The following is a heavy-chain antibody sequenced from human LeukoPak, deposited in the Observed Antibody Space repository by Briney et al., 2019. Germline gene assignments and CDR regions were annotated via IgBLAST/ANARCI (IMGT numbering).Heavy chain of an antibody. CDR3: AKDLGYCSGGSCYGYFDL. CDR2: ISYDGSNK. CDR1: GFTFRSYG. Sequence: GRSLRLSCAASGFTFRSYGMHWVRQAPGKGLEWVAVISYDGSNKYYADSVKGRFTISRDNSKNTLYLQMNSLRAEDTAVYYCAKDLGYCSGGSCYGYFDLWGRGTLVTVSS. D-gene: IGHD2-15*01. J-gene: IGHJ2*01. V-gene: IGHV3-30*18.